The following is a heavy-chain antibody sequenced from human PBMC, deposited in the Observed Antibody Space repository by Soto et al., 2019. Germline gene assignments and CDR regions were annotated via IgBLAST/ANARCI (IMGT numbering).Heavy chain of an antibody. CDR1: GYTFTGYY. D-gene: IGHD6-13*01. CDR3: ARSQAAAGISPPFWFDP. J-gene: IGHJ5*02. Sequence: GASVKVSCKASGYTFTGYYMHWVRQAPGQGLEWMGWINPNSGGTNYAQKFQGWVTMTRDTSIGTAYMELSRLRSDDTAVYYCARSQAAAGISPPFWFDPWGQGTLVTVS. V-gene: IGHV1-2*04. CDR2: INPNSGGT.